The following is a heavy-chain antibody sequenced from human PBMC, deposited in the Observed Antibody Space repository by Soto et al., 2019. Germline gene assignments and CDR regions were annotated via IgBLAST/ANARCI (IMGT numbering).Heavy chain of an antibody. CDR2: IIPLFGTA. J-gene: IGHJ4*02. D-gene: IGHD3-16*01. V-gene: IGHV1-69*01. CDR1: GGTFKSYA. CDR3: AKEGGGVIGS. Sequence: QVQLVQSGAEVKKPGSSVKVSCKASGGTFKSYAFTWVRQAPGQGLEWVGGIIPLFGTANYAQKFQGRITISAGETSTPVYMEPNSPTSADTGVYFCAKEGGGVIGSWGQGTLVTVSS.